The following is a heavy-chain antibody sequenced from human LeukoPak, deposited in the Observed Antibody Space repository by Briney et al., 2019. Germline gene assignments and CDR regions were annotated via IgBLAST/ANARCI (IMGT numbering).Heavy chain of an antibody. D-gene: IGHD3-22*01. J-gene: IGHJ4*02. Sequence: ASVKVSCKASGYTFTSYGISWVRQAPGQGLEWMGWISAYNGNTNYAQKLQGRVTMTKDTSTSTAYMELSSLRSEDTAVYYCAREVGDSSGYNSFDYWGQGTLVTVSS. CDR1: GYTFTSYG. CDR2: ISAYNGNT. CDR3: AREVGDSSGYNSFDY. V-gene: IGHV1-18*01.